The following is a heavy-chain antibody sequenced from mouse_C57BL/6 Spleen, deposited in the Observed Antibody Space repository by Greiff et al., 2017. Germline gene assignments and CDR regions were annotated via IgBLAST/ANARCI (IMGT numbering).Heavy chain of an antibody. CDR3: TRYSSSGRTQVIDY. CDR1: GFTFSSYA. V-gene: IGHV5-9-1*02. J-gene: IGHJ4*01. CDR2: ISSGGGYI. Sequence: EVHLVESGEGLVKPGGSLKLSCAASGFTFSSYAMSWVRQTPEKRLEWVAYISSGGGYIYYADTVKGRVTISRDNARTTLYLQMSSLTSEDTAMYYCTRYSSSGRTQVIDYRGQGPSVSFSS. D-gene: IGHD3-2*02.